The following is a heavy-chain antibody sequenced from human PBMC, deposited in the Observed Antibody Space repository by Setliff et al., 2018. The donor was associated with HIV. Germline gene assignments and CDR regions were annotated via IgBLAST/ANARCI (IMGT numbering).Heavy chain of an antibody. V-gene: IGHV4-39*01. J-gene: IGHJ4*02. CDR2: IYYSGSA. Sequence: PSETLSLTCTVSGGSISSNIYFWGWIRQPPGKGLEWIGSIYYSGSAYYNSPLRSRLTISVDTSKNQFSLKLKSVTAADTAVYYCASQVTGYHDFWSGYLGYFDYWGQGLSWSPSPQ. D-gene: IGHD3-3*01. CDR3: ASQVTGYHDFWSGYLGYFDY. CDR1: GGSISSNIYF.